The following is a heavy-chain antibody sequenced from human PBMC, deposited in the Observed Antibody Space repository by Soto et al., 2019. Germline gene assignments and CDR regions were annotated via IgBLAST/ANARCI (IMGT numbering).Heavy chain of an antibody. V-gene: IGHV3-23*01. D-gene: IGHD3-9*01. CDR3: ALNYDILTGYYPH. Sequence: EVQLLESGGGLVQPGGALRLSCAASGFTFSSYAMSWVRQAPGKGLEWVSAISGSGGSTYYADSVKGRFTISRDNSKNTLYLQMNSLGAEDTAVYYCALNYDILTGYYPHWGQGTLVTVSS. CDR2: ISGSGGST. J-gene: IGHJ4*02. CDR1: GFTFSSYA.